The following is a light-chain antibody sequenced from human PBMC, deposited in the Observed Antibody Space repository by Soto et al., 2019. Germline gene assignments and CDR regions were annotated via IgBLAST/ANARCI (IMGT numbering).Light chain of an antibody. J-gene: IGLJ2*01. CDR1: SSDVGGYKY. V-gene: IGLV2-14*01. CDR2: EVS. CDR3: SSYTSSATLV. Sequence: QTVVTQPASVSGSPGQSITISCTGTSSDVGGYKYVSWYQQHPGKAPKLIIHEVSSRPSGVSSRLSGSKSGNTASLTISGLQAEDEADYYCSSYTSSATLVFGVGTKLTVL.